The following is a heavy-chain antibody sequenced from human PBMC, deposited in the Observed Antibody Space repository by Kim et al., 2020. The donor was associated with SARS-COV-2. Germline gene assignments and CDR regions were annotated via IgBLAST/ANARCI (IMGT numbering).Heavy chain of an antibody. Sequence: PSLKSRVTISVDTSKNQFSLKLSSVTAADTAVYYCARPSASGSPLAFDIWGQGTMVTVSS. V-gene: IGHV4-39*01. CDR3: ARPSASGSPLAFDI. J-gene: IGHJ3*02. D-gene: IGHD3-10*01.